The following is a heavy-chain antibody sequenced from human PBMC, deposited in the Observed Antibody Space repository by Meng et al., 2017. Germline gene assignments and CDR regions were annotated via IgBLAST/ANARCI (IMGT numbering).Heavy chain of an antibody. Sequence: LSLTCAASGFTLSSYSMNWVRQAPGKGLEWVSGISWNSGSIGYADSVKGRFTISRDSAKNSLYLQMNSLRAEDTALYYCAKDMAAATIYYFDYWGQGTLVTVSS. CDR3: AKDMAAATIYYFDY. J-gene: IGHJ4*02. CDR1: GFTLSSYS. V-gene: IGHV3-9*01. D-gene: IGHD6-13*01. CDR2: ISWNSGSI.